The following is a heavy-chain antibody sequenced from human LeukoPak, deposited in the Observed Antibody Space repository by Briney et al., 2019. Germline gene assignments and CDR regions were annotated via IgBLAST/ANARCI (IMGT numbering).Heavy chain of an antibody. CDR2: IYYSGST. Sequence: SETLSLTCTVSGGSISSYYWSWIRQPPGKGLEWIVYIYYSGSTNYMPSLKSRVTISVDTSKNQFSLELSSVTAADTAVYYCARQGGGFWYFDLWGRGTLVTVSS. CDR3: ARQGGGFWYFDL. J-gene: IGHJ2*01. V-gene: IGHV4-59*08. CDR1: GGSISSYY. D-gene: IGHD6-25*01.